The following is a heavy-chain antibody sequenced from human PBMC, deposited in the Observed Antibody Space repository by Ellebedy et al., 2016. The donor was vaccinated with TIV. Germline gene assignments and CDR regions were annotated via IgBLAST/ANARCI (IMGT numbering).Heavy chain of an antibody. CDR1: GYRFTSHW. Sequence: GESLKISCKSSGYRFTSHWIAWVRQRPGEGLEWMGFITPGDSYTRYSPSFQGQVTISADKSIDTVFLQWNSLKTSDTAIYSCARRVDSSSFVNWFDPWGQGTQVTVSS. CDR3: ARRVDSSSFVNWFDP. D-gene: IGHD2-2*01. V-gene: IGHV5-51*01. J-gene: IGHJ5*02. CDR2: ITPGDSYT.